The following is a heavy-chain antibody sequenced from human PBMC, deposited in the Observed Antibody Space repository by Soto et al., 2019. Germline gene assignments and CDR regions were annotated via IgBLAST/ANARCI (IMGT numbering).Heavy chain of an antibody. CDR2: TIPNNGKA. CDR1: GGTFSSYA. CDR3: ARDTPAKPIIRGYSGYDPDY. D-gene: IGHD5-12*01. V-gene: IGHV1-69*10. J-gene: IGHJ4*02. Sequence: SVKVSCKASGGTFSSYAISWVRQAPGQGLEWMGGTIPNNGKANYAQKLQGRVTMTTDTSTSTAYMELRSLRSDDTAVYYCARDTPAKPIIRGYSGYDPDYWGQGTLVTVSS.